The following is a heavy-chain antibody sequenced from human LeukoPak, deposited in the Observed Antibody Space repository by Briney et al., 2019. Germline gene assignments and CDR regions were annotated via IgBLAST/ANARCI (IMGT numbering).Heavy chain of an antibody. CDR2: IYYSGST. Sequence: SETPSLTCTVSGGSISSYYWSWIRQPPGKGLEWIGYIYYSGSTNYNPSLKSRVTISVDTSKNQFSLKLSSVTAADTAVYYCARGFGSGYYGVFDYWGQGTLVTVSS. CDR3: ARGFGSGYYGVFDY. J-gene: IGHJ4*02. D-gene: IGHD3-22*01. V-gene: IGHV4-59*01. CDR1: GGSISSYY.